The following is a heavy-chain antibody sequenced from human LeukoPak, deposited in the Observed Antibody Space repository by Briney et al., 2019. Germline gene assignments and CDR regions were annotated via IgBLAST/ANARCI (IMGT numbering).Heavy chain of an antibody. J-gene: IGHJ3*02. CDR1: GYTFTSYD. CDR2: MNPNSGNT. D-gene: IGHD3-10*01. V-gene: IGHV1-8*01. CDR3: ARGSITMVRGVRFDAFDI. Sequence: ASVKVSCKASGYTFTSYDINWVRQATGQGLEWMGWMNPNSGNTGYAQKFQGRVTMTRNTSISTAYMELSSLRSEDTAMYYCARGSITMVRGVRFDAFDIWGQGTMVTVSS.